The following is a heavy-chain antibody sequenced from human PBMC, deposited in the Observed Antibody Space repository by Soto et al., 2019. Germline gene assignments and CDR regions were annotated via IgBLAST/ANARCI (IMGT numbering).Heavy chain of an antibody. Sequence: QVHLVQSGAEVKKPGASVKVSCKASNETLTTYGISWVRQAPGQGLESMGWVSGYSGHSSSAQEFQDRVIMTTDTSTNTAYLELRSLTSDDSAVYFCARDSSSSGYYYGMDVGGQGTTVTVSS. J-gene: IGHJ6*02. CDR2: VSGYSGHS. D-gene: IGHD6-6*01. CDR1: NETLTTYG. V-gene: IGHV1-18*01. CDR3: ARDSSSSGYYYGMDV.